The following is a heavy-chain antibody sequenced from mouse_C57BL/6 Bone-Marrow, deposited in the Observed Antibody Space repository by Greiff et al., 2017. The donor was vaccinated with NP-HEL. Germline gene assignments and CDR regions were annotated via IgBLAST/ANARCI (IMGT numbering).Heavy chain of an antibody. Sequence: QVQLQQPGAELVKPGASVKMSCKASGYTFTSYWITWVKQRPGQGLEWIGDIYPGSGSTNYNEKFKSKATLTVDKSSSTAYMQLSSLTSEDSAVYYCASKGLDYSNYVGDWGQGTTLTVSS. J-gene: IGHJ2*01. CDR3: ASKGLDYSNYVGD. CDR1: GYTFTSYW. CDR2: IYPGSGST. D-gene: IGHD2-5*01. V-gene: IGHV1-55*01.